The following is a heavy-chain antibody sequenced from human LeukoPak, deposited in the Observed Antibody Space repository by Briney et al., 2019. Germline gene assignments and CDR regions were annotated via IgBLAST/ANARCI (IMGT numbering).Heavy chain of an antibody. Sequence: SETLSLTCTVSGGSISSYYWRWIRQPPGKGLEWIGYIYYSGSTNYNPSLKSRVTISVDTSKNQFSLKLSSVTAADTAVYYCALGTYYYGSGSYYYFDYWGQGTLVTVSS. CDR1: GGSISSYY. J-gene: IGHJ4*02. V-gene: IGHV4-59*01. CDR3: ALGTYYYGSGSYYYFDY. D-gene: IGHD3-10*01. CDR2: IYYSGST.